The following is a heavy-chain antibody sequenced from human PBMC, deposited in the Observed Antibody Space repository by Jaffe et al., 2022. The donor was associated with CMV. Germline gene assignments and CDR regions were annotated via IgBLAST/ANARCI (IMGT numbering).Heavy chain of an antibody. CDR2: ISSSSSYT. CDR1: GFTFSDYY. Sequence: QVQLVESGGGLVKPGGSLRLSCAASGFTFSDYYMSWIRQAPGKGLEWVSYISSSSSYTNYADSVKGRFTISRDNAKNSLYLQMNSLRAEDTAVYYCARVTGSDYYDSSGFDYWGQGTLVTVSS. V-gene: IGHV3-11*06. D-gene: IGHD3-22*01. J-gene: IGHJ4*02. CDR3: ARVTGSDYYDSSGFDY.